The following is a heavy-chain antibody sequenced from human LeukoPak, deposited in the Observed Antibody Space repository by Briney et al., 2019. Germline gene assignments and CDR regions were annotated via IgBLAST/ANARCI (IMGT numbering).Heavy chain of an antibody. Sequence: SETLSLTCTVSGGSISSYYWSWIRQPPGKGLEWIGYIYYSGSTNYNPSLKSRVTISVDTSKNQFSLKLSSVTAADTAVYYCARHEGNDFSSGYSYYYYMDVWGKGTTVTVSS. CDR1: GGSISSYY. J-gene: IGHJ6*03. CDR2: IYYSGST. D-gene: IGHD3-3*01. CDR3: ARHEGNDFSSGYSYYYYMDV. V-gene: IGHV4-59*08.